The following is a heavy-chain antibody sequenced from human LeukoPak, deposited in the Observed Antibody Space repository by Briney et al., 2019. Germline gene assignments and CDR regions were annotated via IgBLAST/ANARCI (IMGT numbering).Heavy chain of an antibody. J-gene: IGHJ4*02. CDR1: GFTFSDYY. CDR2: ISGSSRTI. Sequence: GGSLRLSCAASGFTFSDYYMSWIRQAPGKGLEWVSYISGSSRTIYYADSVKGRFTISRDNAKNSLYLQMNSLRAEDTAVYYCARRNYYDDGGYLYWCQGTLVTVSS. V-gene: IGHV3-11*04. CDR3: ARRNYYDDGGYLY. D-gene: IGHD3-22*01.